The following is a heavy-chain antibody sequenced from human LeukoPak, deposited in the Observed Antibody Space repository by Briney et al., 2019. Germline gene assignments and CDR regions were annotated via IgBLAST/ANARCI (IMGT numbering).Heavy chain of an antibody. CDR1: GYTFTSYY. D-gene: IGHD3-22*01. Sequence: ASVKVSCKASGYTFTSYYMHWVRQAPGQGLEWTGLINPSGGSTSYAQKFQGRVTMTRDMFTSTVYMELSSLRSEDTAVYYCARDPQKGKYYYDSSGLFDYWGQGTLVTVPS. CDR2: INPSGGST. J-gene: IGHJ4*02. V-gene: IGHV1-46*01. CDR3: ARDPQKGKYYYDSSGLFDY.